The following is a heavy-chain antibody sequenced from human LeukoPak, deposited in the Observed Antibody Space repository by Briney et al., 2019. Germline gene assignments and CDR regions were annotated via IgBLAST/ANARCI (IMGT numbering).Heavy chain of an antibody. J-gene: IGHJ3*02. D-gene: IGHD2/OR15-2a*01. CDR2: ISSSGSTI. CDR3: ARAEGIRGPDAFDI. Sequence: GGSLRLSCAASGFTFSNAWMSWVRQAPGKGLEWVSYISSSGSTIYYADSVKGRFTISRDNAKNSLYLQMNSLRAEDAAVYYCARAEGIRGPDAFDIWGQGTMVTVSS. CDR1: GFTFSNAW. V-gene: IGHV3-11*04.